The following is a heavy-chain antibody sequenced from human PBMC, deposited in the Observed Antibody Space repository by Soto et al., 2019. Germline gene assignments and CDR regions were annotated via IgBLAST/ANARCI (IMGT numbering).Heavy chain of an antibody. CDR2: IIPTLGIA. V-gene: IGHV1-69*02. Sequence: SVKVSCKASGGTFSSYIISWVRQAPGQGLEWMGSIIPTLGIANYAQKFQGRVTITADKSTSTAYMELSSLRSDDTAVYYCASSGDYEVRYYYYMDVWGKGTTVTVSS. D-gene: IGHD4-17*01. CDR3: ASSGDYEVRYYYYMDV. CDR1: GGTFSSYI. J-gene: IGHJ6*03.